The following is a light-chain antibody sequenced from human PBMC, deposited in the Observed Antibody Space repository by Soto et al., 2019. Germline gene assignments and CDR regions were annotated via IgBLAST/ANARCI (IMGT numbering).Light chain of an antibody. CDR2: GNS. Sequence: QSVLTQPPSVSGAPGPRVTISCTGCSSNIGAGYDVHWYQQLPGTAPKLLIYGNSNRPSGVPDRFSGSKSGTSASLAITWLQAEDEADYYCQSYDSSLSGVVFGGGTKLTVL. V-gene: IGLV1-40*01. CDR1: SSNIGAGYD. J-gene: IGLJ2*01. CDR3: QSYDSSLSGVV.